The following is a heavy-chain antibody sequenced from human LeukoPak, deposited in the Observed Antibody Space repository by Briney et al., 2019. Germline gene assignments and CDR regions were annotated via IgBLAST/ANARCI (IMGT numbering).Heavy chain of an antibody. CDR3: ARGGHAFDI. J-gene: IGHJ3*02. CDR2: IHSSGGT. CDR1: GFTGSNNY. Sequence: GGSLRLSCAASGFTGSNNYMSWVRQAPGKGLEWVSAIHSSGGTYYADSVKGRFTISRDNSKNTLYLQMNSLRAEDTAMYYCARGGHAFDIWGQGTMVTVSS. V-gene: IGHV3-53*01.